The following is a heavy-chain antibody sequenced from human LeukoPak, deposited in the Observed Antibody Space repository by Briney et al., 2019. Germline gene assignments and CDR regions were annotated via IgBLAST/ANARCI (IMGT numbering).Heavy chain of an antibody. CDR2: ISAYNGNT. J-gene: IGHJ4*02. CDR1: GYTFTSYG. D-gene: IGHD2-15*01. Sequence: ASVKVSCKASGYTFTSYGISWVRQASGQGLEWMGWISAYNGNTNYAQKLQGRVTMTTDTSTSTAYMELRSLRSDDTAVYYCARGGIEEGYCSGGSCYEANYWGQGTLVTVSS. CDR3: ARGGIEEGYCSGGSCYEANY. V-gene: IGHV1-18*01.